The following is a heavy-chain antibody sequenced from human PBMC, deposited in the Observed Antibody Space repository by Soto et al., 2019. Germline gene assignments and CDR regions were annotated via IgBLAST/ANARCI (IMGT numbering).Heavy chain of an antibody. D-gene: IGHD6-13*01. Sequence: QVQLQESGPGLVKPSETLSLTCTVSGGSTSSSYWSWIRQPAGKGLEWIGRSFTSGSTKYKHSLKSRVTMSVDTSKNQFSLRLRSVTAADTAMYYCARLALEQLMVWVDAFDIWGQGTMVTVSS. V-gene: IGHV4-4*07. CDR2: SFTSGST. CDR1: GGSTSSSY. J-gene: IGHJ3*02. CDR3: ARLALEQLMVWVDAFDI.